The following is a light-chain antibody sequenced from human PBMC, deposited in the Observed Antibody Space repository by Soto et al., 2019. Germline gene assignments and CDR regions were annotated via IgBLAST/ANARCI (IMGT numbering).Light chain of an antibody. J-gene: IGLJ2*01. CDR1: TSDVGRYNL. CDR3: CSYAGSSTYVV. V-gene: IGLV2-23*01. CDR2: EGN. Sequence: QSALTQPASVSGSPGQSITISCTGTTSDVGRYNLVSWYQQHPGKAPKLMIYEGNKRPSGVSNRFSGSKSGNTASLTISGLQAEDEADYYCCSYAGSSTYVVFGGGTKVTVL.